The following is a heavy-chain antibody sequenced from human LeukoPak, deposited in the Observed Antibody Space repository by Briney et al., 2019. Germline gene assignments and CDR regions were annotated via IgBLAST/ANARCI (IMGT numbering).Heavy chain of an antibody. Sequence: GGSLRLSCAASGFTFSSYAMSWVRQAPGKGLEWVSDISGSGGSTYYADSVKGRFTISRDNSHNTLNLQMYSLRADDTAVYYCATQLTRGVRYYMDVWGKGTTVTVSS. CDR2: ISGSGGST. V-gene: IGHV3-23*01. D-gene: IGHD3-10*01. CDR1: GFTFSSYA. CDR3: ATQLTRGVRYYMDV. J-gene: IGHJ6*03.